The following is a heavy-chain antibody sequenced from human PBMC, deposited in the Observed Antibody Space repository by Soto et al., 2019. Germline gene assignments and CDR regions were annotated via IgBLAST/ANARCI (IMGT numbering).Heavy chain of an antibody. V-gene: IGHV1-69*13. CDR3: ASRGAYSGSYYDWFDP. CDR2: IIPIFGTA. J-gene: IGHJ5*02. Sequence: GASVKVSCKASGGTFSSYAISWVRQAPGQGLEWMGGIIPIFGTANYAQKFQGRVTITADESTRTADMELSSLRSEDTAVYYCASRGAYSGSYYDWFDPWGQGTLVTVSS. CDR1: GGTFSSYA. D-gene: IGHD1-26*01.